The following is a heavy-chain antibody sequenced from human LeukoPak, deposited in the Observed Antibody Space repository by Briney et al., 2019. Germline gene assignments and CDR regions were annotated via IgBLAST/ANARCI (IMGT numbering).Heavy chain of an antibody. CDR1: GFTFENYV. CDR2: INWNGGST. V-gene: IGHV3-20*04. J-gene: IGHJ6*02. CDR3: AREDYNWNDYYYYGMDV. D-gene: IGHD1-20*01. Sequence: GGSLRLSCEASGFTFENYVMSWVRQAPGKGLEWVSTINWNGGSTGYADSVKGRFTISRDNAKNSLFLQMNSLRAEDTAFYYCAREDYNWNDYYYYGMDVWGQGTTATVPS.